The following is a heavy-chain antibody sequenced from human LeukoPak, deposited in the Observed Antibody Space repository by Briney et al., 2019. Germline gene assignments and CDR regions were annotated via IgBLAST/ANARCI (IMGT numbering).Heavy chain of an antibody. CDR2: INPNSGGT. V-gene: IGHV1-2*02. D-gene: IGHD5-18*01. CDR1: VYTFTGYY. J-gene: IGHJ4*02. Sequence: ASVKVSCKTSVYTFTGYYMHWPRQAPGQGLEWMGWINPNSGGTNYAQKFQGRVTMTRDTSISTAYMDLRRLTSDDTAVYYCASSYCYGNYWGQGTLVTVSS. CDR3: ASSYCYGNY.